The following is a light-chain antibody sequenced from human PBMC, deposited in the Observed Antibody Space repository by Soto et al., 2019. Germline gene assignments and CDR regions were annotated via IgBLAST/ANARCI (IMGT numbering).Light chain of an antibody. CDR1: QSVNSSY. CDR2: GAS. CDR3: QQYGRSPPIT. J-gene: IGKJ5*01. V-gene: IGKV3-20*01. Sequence: EIVLTQSPGTLSLSAGERATISCRASQSVNSSYLAWYQQTPGQATRLLISGASSRATGIPDRFSGSGSGTDFTLTISRREPQDFSVYYYQQYGRSPPITFGQGTRVEIK.